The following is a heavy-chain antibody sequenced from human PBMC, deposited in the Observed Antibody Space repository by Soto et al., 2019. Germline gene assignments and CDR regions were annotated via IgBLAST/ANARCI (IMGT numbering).Heavy chain of an antibody. CDR3: VRGSWGSWRLEY. CDR1: GGSMTNYY. D-gene: IGHD3-10*01. CDR2: IYAGGST. V-gene: IGHV4-4*07. Sequence: QVQLQESGPGLVTPSETLSLTCTVSGGSMTNYYWSWIRQPAGKGLEWIGRIYAGGSTNYNTSLKSRVTMSVDTSKNPFFLRLNFVTDADTAVYYCVRGSWGSWRLEYWGQGTLVTVSS. J-gene: IGHJ4*02.